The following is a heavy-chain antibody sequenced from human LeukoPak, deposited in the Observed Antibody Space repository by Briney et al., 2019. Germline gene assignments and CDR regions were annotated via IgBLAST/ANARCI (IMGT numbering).Heavy chain of an antibody. CDR1: GITLSNYG. Sequence: GGSLRLSCAVSGITLSNYGMSWVRQAPGKGLEWVAGISDSGGRTNYADSVKGRFTISRGNPKNTLYLQMNSLRAEDTAVDFCAKRGVVIRVILVGFHKEAYYFDSWGQGALVIVSS. D-gene: IGHD3-22*01. CDR2: ISDSGGRT. J-gene: IGHJ4*02. V-gene: IGHV3-23*01. CDR3: AKRGVVIRVILVGFHKEAYYFDS.